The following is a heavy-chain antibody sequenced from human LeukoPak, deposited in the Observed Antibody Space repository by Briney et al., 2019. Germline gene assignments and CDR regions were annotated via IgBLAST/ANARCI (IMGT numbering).Heavy chain of an antibody. CDR1: GFTFSSYG. CDR2: ISGNGAST. V-gene: IGHV3-23*01. CDR3: AKTGGSGSYYIDY. D-gene: IGHD1-26*01. Sequence: QPGGSLRLSCAASGFTFSSYGMSWVRQAPGQGLEWVSTISGNGASTYYADSVKGRFTISRDNSKNTLHLQMNSLRAEDTAVYYCAKTGGSGSYYIDYWGQGTLVTVSS. J-gene: IGHJ4*02.